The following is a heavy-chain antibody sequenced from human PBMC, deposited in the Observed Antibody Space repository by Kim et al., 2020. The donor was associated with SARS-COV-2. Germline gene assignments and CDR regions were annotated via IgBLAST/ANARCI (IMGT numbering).Heavy chain of an antibody. D-gene: IGHD6-13*01. Sequence: IYYADSVKGRFAISRDHAKNSLYLQMNSLRAEDSAVYYWAGIAAAGYFDYWGQGTLVTVSS. CDR3: AGIAAAGYFDY. J-gene: IGHJ4*02. V-gene: IGHV3-11*01. CDR2: I.